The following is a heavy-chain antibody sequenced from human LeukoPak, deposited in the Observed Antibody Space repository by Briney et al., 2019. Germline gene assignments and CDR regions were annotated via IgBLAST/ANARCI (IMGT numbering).Heavy chain of an antibody. Sequence: SETLSLTCAVSGGSISSSSYYWGWIRQPPGKGLEWIGSIYYSGSTYYNPSLKSRVTISVDTSKNQFSLKLSSVTAADTAVYYCARAGDSSGYYSWDFDYWGQGTLVTVSS. J-gene: IGHJ4*02. D-gene: IGHD3-22*01. CDR3: ARAGDSSGYYSWDFDY. CDR2: IYYSGST. V-gene: IGHV4-39*01. CDR1: GGSISSSSYY.